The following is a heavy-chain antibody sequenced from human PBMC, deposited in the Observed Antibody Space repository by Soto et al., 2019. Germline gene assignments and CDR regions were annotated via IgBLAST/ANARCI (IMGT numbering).Heavy chain of an antibody. CDR1: GFTFSSYA. D-gene: IGHD6-19*01. CDR3: ARDKALGYNSGWYSVFDI. CDR2: ISSNGGST. J-gene: IGHJ3*02. V-gene: IGHV3-64*01. Sequence: PGGSLRLSCAASGFTFSSYAMHWVLQAPWKGLEYVSLISSNGGSTYYANSVKGRFTISRDNSKNTLYLQMGSLRAEDMAVYYCARDKALGYNSGWYSVFDIWGQGTMVTVSS.